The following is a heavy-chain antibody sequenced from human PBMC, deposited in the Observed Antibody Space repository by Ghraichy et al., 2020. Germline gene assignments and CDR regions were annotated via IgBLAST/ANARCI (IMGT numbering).Heavy chain of an antibody. D-gene: IGHD2-2*01. Sequence: GGSLRLSCTASGFTFGDYAMSWFRQAPGKGLEWVGFIRSKAYGGTTEYAASVKGRFTISRDDSKSIAYLQMNSLKTEDTAVYYCTRDGRGVVVPAAKNWFDPWGQGTLVTVSS. CDR2: IRSKAYGGTT. CDR3: TRDGRGVVVPAAKNWFDP. J-gene: IGHJ5*02. CDR1: GFTFGDYA. V-gene: IGHV3-49*03.